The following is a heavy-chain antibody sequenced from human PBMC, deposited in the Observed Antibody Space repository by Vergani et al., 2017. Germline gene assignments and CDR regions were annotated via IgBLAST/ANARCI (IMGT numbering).Heavy chain of an antibody. V-gene: IGHV3-9*01. CDR1: GFTFDDYA. CDR3: ARGPVTVVVPPDV. Sequence: EVQLVESGGGLVQPGRSLRLSCAASGFTFDDYAMHWVRQAPGKGLEWVSGISWNSGSIGYADSVKGRFTISRDNAKNSLYLQMNSLRAEDTALYYCARGPVTVVVPPDVWGKGTTVTVSS. J-gene: IGHJ6*04. CDR2: ISWNSGSI. D-gene: IGHD2-2*01.